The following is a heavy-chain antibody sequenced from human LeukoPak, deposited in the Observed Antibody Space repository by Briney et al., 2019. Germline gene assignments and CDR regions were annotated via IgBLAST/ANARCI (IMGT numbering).Heavy chain of an antibody. D-gene: IGHD6-13*01. CDR2: IHDSGST. CDR3: ARLSSSWL. CDR1: GASLNSYY. J-gene: IGHJ4*02. V-gene: IGHV4-59*01. Sequence: SETLSLTCTVSGASLNSYYWSWIRQPPGKGLEWIGCIHDSGSTDYNPSLQCRVTISVHPSKNQFALELTSGTAADTAMYYCARLSSSWLWGQGTLVTVSS.